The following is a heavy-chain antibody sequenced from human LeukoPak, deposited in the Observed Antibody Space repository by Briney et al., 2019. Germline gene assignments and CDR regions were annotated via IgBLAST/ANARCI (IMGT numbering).Heavy chain of an antibody. Sequence: SQTLSLTCTVSGGSISSGGYYWSWIRQPPGKGLEWIGYIYHSGSTYYNPFLKSRVTISVDRSKNQFSLKLSSVTAADTAVYYCARGTLAAAGSYYFDYWGQGTLVTVSS. J-gene: IGHJ4*02. D-gene: IGHD6-13*01. V-gene: IGHV4-30-2*01. CDR2: IYHSGST. CDR1: GGSISSGGYY. CDR3: ARGTLAAAGSYYFDY.